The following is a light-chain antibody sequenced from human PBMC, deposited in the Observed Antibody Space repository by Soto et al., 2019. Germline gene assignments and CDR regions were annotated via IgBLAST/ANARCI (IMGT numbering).Light chain of an antibody. J-gene: IGKJ1*01. CDR1: QGISSA. Sequence: AIQLTQSPSSLSASVGDRVTITCRASQGISSALAWYQQKPGKAPNLLIYDASSLESGVPSRFSGSGSGTDFTLTISSLQPEDFATYYCQQFRTLGQGIKVDIK. V-gene: IGKV1-13*02. CDR3: QQFRT. CDR2: DAS.